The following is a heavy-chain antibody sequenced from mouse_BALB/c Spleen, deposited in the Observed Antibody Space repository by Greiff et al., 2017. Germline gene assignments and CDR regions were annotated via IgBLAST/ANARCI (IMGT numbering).Heavy chain of an antibody. CDR2: ISYSGST. Sequence: DVKLQESGPGLVKPSQSLSLTCTVTGYSITSDYAWNWIRQFPGNKLEWMGYISYSGSTSYNPSLKSRISITRDTSKNQFFLQLNSVTTEDTATYYCARPYYGNWNDAMDYWGQGTSVTVSS. D-gene: IGHD2-10*01. V-gene: IGHV3-2*02. CDR3: ARPYYGNWNDAMDY. CDR1: GYSITSDYA. J-gene: IGHJ4*01.